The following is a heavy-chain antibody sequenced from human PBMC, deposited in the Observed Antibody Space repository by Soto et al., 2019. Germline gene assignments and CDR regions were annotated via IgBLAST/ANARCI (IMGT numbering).Heavy chain of an antibody. Sequence: EVQMLESGGGLVQPGGSLRLSCEASGFTFSSFVMSWVRQVPGKGLEWVSAISASGGTTYYADSVKGRFTISRDNSRNTLFVQMNSLRAEDTAVYYCANAVRHSSGWYDDFCGQGTLVTVSS. CDR1: GFTFSSFV. CDR2: ISASGGTT. J-gene: IGHJ4*02. V-gene: IGHV3-23*01. CDR3: ANAVRHSSGWYDDF. D-gene: IGHD6-19*01.